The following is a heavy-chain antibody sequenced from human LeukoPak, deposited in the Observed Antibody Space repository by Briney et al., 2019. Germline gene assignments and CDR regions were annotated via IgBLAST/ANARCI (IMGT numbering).Heavy chain of an antibody. Sequence: ASVKVSCKASGYTFITYGITWVRQAPGQGLEWMGWISAYNGNTNYAQKLQGRVTMTTDTSTSTAYMELRSLRSDDTAVYYCARDRHSSGWIWDWGQGTLVTVSS. CDR2: ISAYNGNT. J-gene: IGHJ4*02. D-gene: IGHD6-19*01. V-gene: IGHV1-18*01. CDR3: ARDRHSSGWIWD. CDR1: GYTFITYG.